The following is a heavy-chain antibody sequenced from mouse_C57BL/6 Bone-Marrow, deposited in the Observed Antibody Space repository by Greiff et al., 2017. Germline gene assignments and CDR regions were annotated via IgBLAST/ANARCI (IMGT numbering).Heavy chain of an antibody. D-gene: IGHD1-1*01. V-gene: IGHV1-80*01. J-gene: IGHJ1*03. Sequence: VQLQQSGAELVKPGASVKISCKASGYAFSSYWMNWVKQRPGKGLEWIGQIYPGDGDTNYNGKFKGKATLTADKSSSTAYMQLSSLTSEDSAVYFCARGGYYYGSSYGYFDVWGTGTTVTVSS. CDR2: IYPGDGDT. CDR1: GYAFSSYW. CDR3: ARGGYYYGSSYGYFDV.